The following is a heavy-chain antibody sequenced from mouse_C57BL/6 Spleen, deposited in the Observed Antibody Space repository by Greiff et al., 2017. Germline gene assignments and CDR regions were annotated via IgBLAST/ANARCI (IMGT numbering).Heavy chain of an antibody. CDR1: GYTFTSYW. CDR2: IYPGSGST. J-gene: IGHJ2*01. V-gene: IGHV1-55*01. Sequence: QVQLQQPGAELVKPGASVKMSCTASGYTFTSYWITWVKQRPGQGLEWIGDIYPGSGSTNYNEKFKSKATLTVDTSSSTAYMQLSSLTSENSAVYCCARSRVYFDYWGQGTTLTVSS. CDR3: ARSRVYFDY.